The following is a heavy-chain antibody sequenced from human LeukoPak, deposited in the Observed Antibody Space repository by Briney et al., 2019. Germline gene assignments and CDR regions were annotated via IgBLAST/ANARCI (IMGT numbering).Heavy chain of an antibody. J-gene: IGHJ4*02. D-gene: IGHD3-3*01. Sequence: GGSLRLSCAASGFTFSSYSMNWVRQAPGKGLEWVSYISSSSSTIYYADSVKGRFTISRDNAKNSLYLQMNSLRAEDTAVYYCARSAMYPGRFLEWFPFDYWGQGTLVTVSS. CDR3: ARSAMYPGRFLEWFPFDY. CDR1: GFTFSSYS. CDR2: ISSSSSTI. V-gene: IGHV3-48*01.